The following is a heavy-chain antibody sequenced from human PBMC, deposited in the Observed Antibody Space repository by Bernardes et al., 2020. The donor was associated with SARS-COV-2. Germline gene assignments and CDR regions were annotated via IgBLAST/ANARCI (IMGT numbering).Heavy chain of an antibody. CDR3: TAHRDFDY. Sequence: GGSLRLSCAASGFTFSNAWMSWVRQAPGKGLEWVGRIKRKADAGTPDYAAPVKARFTISRDDSKNTLFLQLNSLKTEETAVYYCTAHRDFDYWGQGTLVTVSS. CDR1: GFTFSNAW. V-gene: IGHV3-15*01. CDR2: IKRKADAGTP. J-gene: IGHJ4*02.